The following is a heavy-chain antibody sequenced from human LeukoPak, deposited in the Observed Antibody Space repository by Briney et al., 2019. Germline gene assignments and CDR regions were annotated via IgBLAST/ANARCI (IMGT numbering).Heavy chain of an antibody. CDR3: ASEGAVVPAAEWFDY. CDR2: IYTSGST. J-gene: IGHJ4*02. Sequence: SETLSLTCTVSGGSISSGSYYWSWIRQPAGKGLEWIGRIYTSGSTNYNPSLKSRVTISVDTSKNQFSLKLSSVTAADTAVYYCASEGAVVPAAEWFDYWGQGTLVTVSS. V-gene: IGHV4-61*02. D-gene: IGHD2-2*01. CDR1: GGSISSGSYY.